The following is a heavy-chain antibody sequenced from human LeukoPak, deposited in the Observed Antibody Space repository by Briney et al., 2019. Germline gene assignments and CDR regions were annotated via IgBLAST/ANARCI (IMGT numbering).Heavy chain of an antibody. D-gene: IGHD6-25*01. CDR2: IRDSDDRT. CDR3: AKSGNTETVDY. J-gene: IGHJ4*02. CDR1: GFTLSSYA. Sequence: SGGSLRLSCAASGFTLSSYAMSWVRQTPGKGLECVSTIRDSDDRTYYADSVEGRFTISRDNSTNTLYLQMNSLRAGDTAIYYCAKSGNTETVDYWGQGTLVTVSS. V-gene: IGHV3-23*01.